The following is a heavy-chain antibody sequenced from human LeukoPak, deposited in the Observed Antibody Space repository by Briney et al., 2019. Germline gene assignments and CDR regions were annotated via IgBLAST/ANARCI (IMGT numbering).Heavy chain of an antibody. CDR3: ARRLAVTGRYYFDY. Sequence: SETLSLTCSVSGGSIRSYYWSWIRQPPGKGPEWIGYIYYSGSSNYNPSLKSRVTISVDTSKNQFSLKLSSVTAADTAVYYCARRLAVTGRYYFDYWGPGTLATVSS. D-gene: IGHD6-19*01. J-gene: IGHJ4*02. V-gene: IGHV4-59*01. CDR1: GGSIRSYY. CDR2: IYYSGSS.